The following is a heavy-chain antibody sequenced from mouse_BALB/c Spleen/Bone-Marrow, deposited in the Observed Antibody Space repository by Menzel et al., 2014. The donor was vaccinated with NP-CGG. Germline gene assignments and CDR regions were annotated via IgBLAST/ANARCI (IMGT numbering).Heavy chain of an antibody. Sequence: QVQLQQPGAEVMRPGSSVNISCKASGYAFSNYGMNWVKQRPGQGLEWIGQIYPGDGDTNYNGKFKGRVTLTADKSSSTAYMQLSSLTSEDSAVYFCARSDGYRAMDYWGQGTSVTVSS. CDR2: IYPGDGDT. CDR1: GYAFSNYG. D-gene: IGHD2-3*01. V-gene: IGHV1-80*01. J-gene: IGHJ4*01. CDR3: ARSDGYRAMDY.